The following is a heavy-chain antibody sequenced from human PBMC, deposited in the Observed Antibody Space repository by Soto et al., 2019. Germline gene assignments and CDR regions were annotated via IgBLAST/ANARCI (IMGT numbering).Heavy chain of an antibody. Sequence: SVKVSCKASGGTFSSYAISWVRQAPGQGLEWMGGIIPIFGTANYAQKFQGRVTITADESTSTAYMELSSLRSEDTAVYYCARGIREFSIAEAGTAKVHYYYYGMDVWGQGTPVTVSS. J-gene: IGHJ6*02. CDR2: IIPIFGTA. D-gene: IGHD6-13*01. CDR3: ARGIREFSIAEAGTAKVHYYYYGMDV. CDR1: GGTFSSYA. V-gene: IGHV1-69*13.